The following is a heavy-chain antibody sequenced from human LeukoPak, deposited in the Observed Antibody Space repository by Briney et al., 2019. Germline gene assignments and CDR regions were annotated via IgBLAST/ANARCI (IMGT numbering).Heavy chain of an antibody. V-gene: IGHV1-2*02. CDR1: GYTFTGYY. CDR3: ARASYYDFWSGYSKTVESWFDP. CDR2: INPNSGGT. D-gene: IGHD3-3*01. J-gene: IGHJ5*02. Sequence: GASVKVSCKASGYTFTGYYMQWVRQAPGQALEWMGWINPNSGGTNYAQKFQGRVTMTRDTSISTAYMELSRLRSDDTAVYYCARASYYDFWSGYSKTVESWFDPWGQGTLVTVSS.